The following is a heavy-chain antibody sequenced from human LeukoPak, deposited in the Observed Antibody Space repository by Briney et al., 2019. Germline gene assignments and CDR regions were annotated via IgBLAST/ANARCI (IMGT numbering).Heavy chain of an antibody. CDR2: ISSSSSTK. CDR1: GFTFSSYS. Sequence: PGGSLRLSCAASGFTFSSYSMNWVRQAPGKGLEWVSYISSSSSTKYYADSVKGRFTISRDNDKNSLYLQMNSLRAEDTAVYYCARASGCGGDCYAFDHWGQGTLVTVSS. V-gene: IGHV3-48*01. D-gene: IGHD2-21*01. J-gene: IGHJ4*02. CDR3: ARASGCGGDCYAFDH.